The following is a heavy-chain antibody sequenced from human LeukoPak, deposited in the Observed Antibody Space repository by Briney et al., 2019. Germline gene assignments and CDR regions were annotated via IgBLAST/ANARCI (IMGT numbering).Heavy chain of an antibody. CDR1: GGSFSGYY. J-gene: IGHJ5*02. V-gene: IGHV4-34*01. D-gene: IGHD1-26*01. Sequence: SETLSLTCAVYGGSFSGYYWSWIRQPPGKGLEWIGEINHSGSTNYNPSLKSRVTISVDTSKNQFSLKLSSVTAADTAVYYCASLGPREARQYNRFDPWGQGTLVTVSS. CDR3: ASLGPREARQYNRFDP. CDR2: INHSGST.